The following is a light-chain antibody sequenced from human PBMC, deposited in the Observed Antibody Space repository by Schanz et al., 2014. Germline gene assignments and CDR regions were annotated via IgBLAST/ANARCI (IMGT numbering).Light chain of an antibody. Sequence: QSALTQPRSVSGSPGQSVTISCTGTSSDVGGYNSVSWYQQHPGKAPKLMIYDVTNRPSGVPDRFSGSKSGNTASMTISGLQAEDEADYYCCSYAGDNTLRFGGGTKLTVL. CDR2: DVT. J-gene: IGLJ3*02. CDR1: SSDVGGYNS. CDR3: CSYAGDNTLR. V-gene: IGLV2-11*01.